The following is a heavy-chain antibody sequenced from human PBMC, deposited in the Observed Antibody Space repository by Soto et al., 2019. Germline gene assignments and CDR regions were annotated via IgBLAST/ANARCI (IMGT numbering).Heavy chain of an antibody. D-gene: IGHD3-22*01. V-gene: IGHV1-3*01. CDR3: AMGYHYYDSSGYPISDAFDI. CDR2: INAGNGNT. J-gene: IGHJ3*02. Sequence: ASVKVSCKASGYTFTSYAMHWVRQAPGQRLEWMGWINAGNGNTKYSQKFQGRVTITRDTSASTAYMELSSLRSEDTAVYYCAMGYHYYDSSGYPISDAFDIWGQGTMVTVSS. CDR1: GYTFTSYA.